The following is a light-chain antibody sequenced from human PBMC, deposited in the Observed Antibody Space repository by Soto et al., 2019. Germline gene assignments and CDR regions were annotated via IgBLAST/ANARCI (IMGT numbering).Light chain of an antibody. Sequence: EIVLTQSPGTLSLSPGERATISCRASQSISSSNLAWYQQKPGRAPRLLLYGASNRAAGIPDRVSGSGSGTDFTLTISRLEAEDLVMYYCHQYGRTPDWDRWTFGQGTKVEVK. V-gene: IGKV3-20*01. CDR3: HQYGRTPDWDRWT. CDR1: QSISSSN. CDR2: GAS. J-gene: IGKJ1*01.